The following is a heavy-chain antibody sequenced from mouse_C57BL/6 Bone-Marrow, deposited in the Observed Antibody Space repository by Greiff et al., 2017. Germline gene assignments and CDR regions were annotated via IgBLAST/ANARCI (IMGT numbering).Heavy chain of an antibody. CDR1: GFTFSSYT. Sequence: EVKLEESGGGLVKPGGSLKLSCAASGFTFSSYTMSWVRQTPEKRLEWVATISGGGGNTYYPDSVKGRFTISRDNAKNTLYLQMSSLRSEDTALYYCARLIYYYGSSYLYYFDYWGQGTTLTVSS. V-gene: IGHV5-9*01. J-gene: IGHJ2*01. CDR3: ARLIYYYGSSYLYYFDY. CDR2: ISGGGGNT. D-gene: IGHD1-1*01.